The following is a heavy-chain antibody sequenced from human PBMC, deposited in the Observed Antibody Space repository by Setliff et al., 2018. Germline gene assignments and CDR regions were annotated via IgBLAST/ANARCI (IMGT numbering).Heavy chain of an antibody. CDR2: IYTSGAT. Sequence: SETLSLTCTVSGASLSSGSYYWSWIRQSAGKGLEWIGRIYTSGATTYSPSLKSRVSISADTSKNLFSLRLKSVTAADTAVYFCARLPRTVTHFDYWGQGTLVTVSS. CDR3: ARLPRTVTHFDY. CDR1: GASLSSGSYY. J-gene: IGHJ4*02. V-gene: IGHV4-61*02. D-gene: IGHD4-17*01.